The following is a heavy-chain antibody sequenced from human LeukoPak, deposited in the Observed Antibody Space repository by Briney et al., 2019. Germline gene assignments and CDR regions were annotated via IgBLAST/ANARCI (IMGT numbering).Heavy chain of an antibody. CDR2: IRYDGSNK. CDR3: ASDCSSTSCYIR. D-gene: IGHD2-2*02. Sequence: GGSLRLSCAASGFTLSNYGLHWVRQAPGKGLEWVAFIRYDGSNKYYADSVKGRFTISRDNSKNTLYLQMNSLRAEDTAVYYCASDCSSTSCYIRWGQGTLVTVSS. V-gene: IGHV3-30*02. CDR1: GFTLSNYG. J-gene: IGHJ4*02.